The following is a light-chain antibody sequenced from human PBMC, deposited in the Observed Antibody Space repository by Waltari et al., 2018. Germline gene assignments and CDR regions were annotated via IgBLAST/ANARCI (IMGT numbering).Light chain of an antibody. CDR2: EVI. V-gene: IGLV2-23*02. J-gene: IGLJ3*02. CDR3: CSYAGRNIWV. CDR1: TSEAGFYNL. Sequence: QSALTQPASVSGSPGQSITISCTCTTSEAGFYNLVSCYQLPPANAPKLMVYEVIERPSGVSNRFSGSKSGNTASLTISGLQAEDEADYYCCSYAGRNIWVFGGGTKLTVL.